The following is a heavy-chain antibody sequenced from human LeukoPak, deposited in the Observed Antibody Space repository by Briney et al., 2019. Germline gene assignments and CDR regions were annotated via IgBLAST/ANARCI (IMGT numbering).Heavy chain of an antibody. CDR1: GYTFTSYG. Sequence: ASVKVSCKTSGYTFTSYGISWVRQAPGQGLEWMGWISAYNGNTNYAQKVQGRVTMTTDTSTSTAYMDLRSLGFDDTAVYYCARDKAFLGYYDTSGYFQQWFDSWGQGTLVTVSS. CDR3: ARDKAFLGYYDTSGYFQQWFDS. CDR2: ISAYNGNT. J-gene: IGHJ5*01. V-gene: IGHV1-18*01. D-gene: IGHD3-22*01.